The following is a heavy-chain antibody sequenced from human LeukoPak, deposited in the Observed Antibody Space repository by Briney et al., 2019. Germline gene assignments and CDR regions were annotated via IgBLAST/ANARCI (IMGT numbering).Heavy chain of an antibody. D-gene: IGHD1-7*01. CDR2: IRYDGSDK. Sequence: PGGSLRLSCAASGFTFSSYGMHWVRQAPGKGPEWVAFIRYDGSDKDYVDSVKGRFTISGDNSKNTLYLQMNSLRAEDTAVYHCAKDRDKGNYYFDYWGQGTLVTVSS. V-gene: IGHV3-30*02. CDR3: AKDRDKGNYYFDY. J-gene: IGHJ4*02. CDR1: GFTFSSYG.